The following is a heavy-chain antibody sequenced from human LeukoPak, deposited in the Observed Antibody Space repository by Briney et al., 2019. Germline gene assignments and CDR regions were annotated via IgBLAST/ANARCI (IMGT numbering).Heavy chain of an antibody. CDR3: ARGFGCSGGNCSPRAFDY. D-gene: IGHD2-15*01. V-gene: IGHV3-74*01. CDR1: GFTFSYYW. Sequence: TGRSLRLSCAASGFTFSYYWMHWVRQAPGKGLVWVSRMNSDGSSTSYADSVKGRFIISRDNARNTLYLQMNSLRAEDTAVYYCARGFGCSGGNCSPRAFDYWGQGTLVTASS. J-gene: IGHJ4*02. CDR2: MNSDGSST.